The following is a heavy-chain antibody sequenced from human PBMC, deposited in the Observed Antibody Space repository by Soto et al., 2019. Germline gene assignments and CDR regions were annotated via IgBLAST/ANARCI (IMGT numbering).Heavy chain of an antibody. J-gene: IGHJ3*02. CDR1: GGSISSYY. D-gene: IGHD4-17*01. V-gene: IGHV4-59*01. CDR2: VYYSGST. CDR3: ARDTVTTSDDAFDI. Sequence: QVQLQESGPGLVKPSETLSLTCTVSGGSISSYYWTWIRQPPGKRLEWIGYVYYSGSTNYNPSLKSRVTISVDMSKNQFSLKLSSVTAADTVVYYCARDTVTTSDDAFDIWGQGTMVTVSS.